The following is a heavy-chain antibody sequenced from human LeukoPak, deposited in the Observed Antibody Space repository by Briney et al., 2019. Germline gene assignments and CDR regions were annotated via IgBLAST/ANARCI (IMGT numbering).Heavy chain of an antibody. CDR1: RGSVSSSTHY. V-gene: IGHV4-39*07. CDR2: IYYTGST. D-gene: IGHD2-8*01. Sequence: SETLSLTCTVSRGSVSSSTHYWSWVRQPPGKGLECIASIYYTGSTYYNPSLKSRVTISLDMSKNEFFLTMTSVTAADTAVYFCTAEKNGSPHYWGQGTQVTVSS. J-gene: IGHJ4*02. CDR3: TAEKNGSPHY.